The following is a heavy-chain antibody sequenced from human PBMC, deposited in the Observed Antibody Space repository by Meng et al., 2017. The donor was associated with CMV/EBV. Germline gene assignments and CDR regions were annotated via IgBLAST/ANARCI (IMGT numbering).Heavy chain of an antibody. J-gene: IGHJ4*02. CDR3: ARNPLKAHLGWELTNFDY. V-gene: IGHV4-39*07. D-gene: IGHD1-26*01. Sequence: SETLSLTCTVSGGSISSSSHYWGWIRQPPGKGLEWIGSIYYSGSTYYNPSLKSRVTISVDTSKNQFSLKLSSVTAADTAVYYCARNPLKAHLGWELTNFDYWGQGTLVTVSS. CDR1: GGSISSSSHY. CDR2: IYYSGST.